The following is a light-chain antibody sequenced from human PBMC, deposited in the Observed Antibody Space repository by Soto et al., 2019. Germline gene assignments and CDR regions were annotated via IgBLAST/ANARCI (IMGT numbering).Light chain of an antibody. CDR2: EGT. CDR1: SSDVGSYNL. CDR3: CSYAGSSTWV. J-gene: IGLJ7*01. V-gene: IGLV2-23*01. Sequence: QSALTQPASVSGSPGQSITISCTGTSSDVGSYNLVSWYQQHPGKAPKLMIYEGTQRPSGVSNRFSGSKSGYTASLTISGLQAEDEADYYCCSYAGSSTWVFGGGTQLTVL.